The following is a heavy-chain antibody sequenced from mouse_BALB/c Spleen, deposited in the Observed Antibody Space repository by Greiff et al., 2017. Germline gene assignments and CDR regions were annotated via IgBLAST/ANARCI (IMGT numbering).Heavy chain of an antibody. Sequence: EVMLVESGGGLVKPGGSLKLSCAASGFTFSDYYMYWVRQTPEKRLEWVATISDGGSYTYYPDSVKGRFTISRDNAKNNLYLQMSSLKSEDTAMYDGARGPPSYGSSYVGGFAYWGQGTLVTVSA. CDR1: GFTFSDYY. J-gene: IGHJ3*01. CDR3: ARGPPSYGSSYVGGFAY. CDR2: ISDGGSYT. V-gene: IGHV5-4*02. D-gene: IGHD1-1*01.